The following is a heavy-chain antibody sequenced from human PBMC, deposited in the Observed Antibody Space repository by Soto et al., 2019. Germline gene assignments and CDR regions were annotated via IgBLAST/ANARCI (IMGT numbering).Heavy chain of an antibody. Sequence: EVQLVESGGGLVQPGGSLRLSCAASGFTFSSYWMSWVRQAPGKGLEWVANIKQDGSDKYYVVSLKGRFTISRDNVKNSPLSLMNSLSAEGAAIYYWAQVKSLAGQEWGQGALVTVSS. CDR1: GFTFSSYW. D-gene: IGHD6-6*01. CDR2: IKQDGSDK. V-gene: IGHV3-7*05. CDR3: AQVKSLAGQE. J-gene: IGHJ4*02.